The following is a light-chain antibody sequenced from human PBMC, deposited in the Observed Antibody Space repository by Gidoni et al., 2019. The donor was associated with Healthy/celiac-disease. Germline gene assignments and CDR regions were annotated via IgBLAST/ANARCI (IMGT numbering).Light chain of an antibody. CDR1: SSNIGSNT. V-gene: IGLV1-44*01. CDR2: RNN. J-gene: IGLJ2*01. Sequence: QSVLTQPPSASGTPGQRVTISCSGSSSNIGSNTVNWYQPLPGTAPKLPIYRNNQRPSGVPDRFSGSKSGTSASLAISGLQSEDEADYYCAAWDDSLNGVVFGGGTKLTVL. CDR3: AAWDDSLNGVV.